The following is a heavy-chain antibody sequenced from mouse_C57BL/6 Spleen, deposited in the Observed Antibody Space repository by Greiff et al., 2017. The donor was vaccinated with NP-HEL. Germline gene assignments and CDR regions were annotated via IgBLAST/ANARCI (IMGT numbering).Heavy chain of an antibody. V-gene: IGHV5-17*01. D-gene: IGHD1-1*01. Sequence: EVQLVESGGGLVKPGGSLKLSCAASGFTFSDYGMHWVRQAPEKGLEWVAYISSGSSTIYYADTVKGRFTISRDNAKNTLFLQMTSLRSEDTAMYYCARRAYYYGTGYFDVWGTGTTVTVSS. CDR2: ISSGSSTI. CDR1: GFTFSDYG. CDR3: ARRAYYYGTGYFDV. J-gene: IGHJ1*03.